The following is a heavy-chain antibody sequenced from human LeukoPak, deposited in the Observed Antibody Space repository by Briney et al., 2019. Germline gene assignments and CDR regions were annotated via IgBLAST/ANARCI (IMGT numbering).Heavy chain of an antibody. V-gene: IGHV3-23*01. D-gene: IGHD6-19*01. CDR3: AKDRSGWTDLGYFDY. CDR2: ISGSGGST. CDR1: GFTFSSYA. J-gene: IGHJ4*02. Sequence: QPGGSLRLSCAASGFTFSSYAMSWVRRAPGKGLEWVSAISGSGGSTYYADSVKGRFTISRDNSKNTLYLQMNSLRAEDTAVYYCAKDRSGWTDLGYFDYWGQGTLVTVSS.